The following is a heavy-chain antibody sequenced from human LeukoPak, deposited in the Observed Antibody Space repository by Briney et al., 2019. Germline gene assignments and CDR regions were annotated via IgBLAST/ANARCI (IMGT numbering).Heavy chain of an antibody. CDR3: ASGLKYDFWSGNKFDY. CDR1: GGTFSSYA. Sequence: SVKVSCRASGGTFSSYAISWVRQAPGQGLEWMGGIIPIFGTANYAQKFQGRVTITADESTSTAYMELSSLRSEDTAVYYCASGLKYDFWSGNKFDYWGQGTLVTVSS. D-gene: IGHD3-3*01. J-gene: IGHJ4*02. CDR2: IIPIFGTA. V-gene: IGHV1-69*01.